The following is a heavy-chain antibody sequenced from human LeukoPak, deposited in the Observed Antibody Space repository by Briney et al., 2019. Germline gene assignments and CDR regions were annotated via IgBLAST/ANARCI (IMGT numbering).Heavy chain of an antibody. D-gene: IGHD3-22*01. V-gene: IGHV4-59*01. CDR3: ARLNYDSSGYYAGFYMDV. J-gene: IGHJ6*03. CDR1: GGSISSYY. Sequence: PSETLSLTCTVSGGSISSYYWSWIRQPPGKGLEWIGYIYYSGSTNYNPSLKSRVTISVDTSKNQFSLKLSSVTAADTAVYYCARLNYDSSGYYAGFYMDVWGKGTTATVSS. CDR2: IYYSGST.